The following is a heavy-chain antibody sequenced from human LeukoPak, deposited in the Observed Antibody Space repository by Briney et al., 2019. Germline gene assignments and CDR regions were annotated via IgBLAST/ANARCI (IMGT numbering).Heavy chain of an antibody. J-gene: IGHJ4*02. CDR3: ARVGTYYRSLDS. CDR1: GGSISDAS. CDR2: IYYSGGN. V-gene: IGHV4-59*01. D-gene: IGHD3-10*01. Sequence: SETLSLTCTVSGGSISDASWNWVRQPPGQGLEWIGYIYYSGGNNYNPSLKSRATISLDTSKTQFSPKLSSVTAADPAVYYCARVGTYYRSLDSWGQGTLVTVSS.